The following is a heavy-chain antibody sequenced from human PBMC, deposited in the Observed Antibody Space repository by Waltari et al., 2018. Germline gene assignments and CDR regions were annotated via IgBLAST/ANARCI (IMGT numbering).Heavy chain of an antibody. CDR3: ATDPVLTAFDY. D-gene: IGHD2-15*01. Sequence: EVQLVESGGGLVKPGRSLGLSCGASGFTFRNAWMSWVRQAPGIGLESVGGIKNKAESGTTDYATPVKGIYSCSRDGSKITPYLQMNTLKSEDTAVYYCATDPVLTAFDYWGQGTLVTVAS. V-gene: IGHV3-15*01. CDR2: IKNKAESGTT. CDR1: GFTFRNAW. J-gene: IGHJ4*02.